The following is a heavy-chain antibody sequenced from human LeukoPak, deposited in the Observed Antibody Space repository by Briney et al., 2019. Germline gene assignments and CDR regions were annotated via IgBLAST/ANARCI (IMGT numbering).Heavy chain of an antibody. Sequence: GGSLRLSCAASGFTFSSYWMHWVRQAPGKGLVWVSHINSDGSSTTYADSVKGRFTIPRDNAKNTLYLQMNSLRAEDTAVYYCARAGRGLRYFDWLTYDYWGQGTLVTVSS. CDR2: INSDGSST. CDR3: ARAGRGLRYFDWLTYDY. D-gene: IGHD3-9*01. J-gene: IGHJ4*02. CDR1: GFTFSSYW. V-gene: IGHV3-74*01.